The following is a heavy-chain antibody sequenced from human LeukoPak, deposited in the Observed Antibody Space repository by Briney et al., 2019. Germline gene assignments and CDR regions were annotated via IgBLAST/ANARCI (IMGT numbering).Heavy chain of an antibody. D-gene: IGHD6-19*01. CDR1: GFTFSSYG. V-gene: IGHV3-30*18. CDR2: ISYDGSNK. Sequence: GRSLRLSCAASGFTFSSYGMPWVRQAPGKGLEWVAVISYDGSNKYYADSVKGRFTISRDNSKNTLYLQMNSLRAEDTAVYYCAKSIAVAGTGYFDYWGQGTLVTVSS. J-gene: IGHJ4*02. CDR3: AKSIAVAGTGYFDY.